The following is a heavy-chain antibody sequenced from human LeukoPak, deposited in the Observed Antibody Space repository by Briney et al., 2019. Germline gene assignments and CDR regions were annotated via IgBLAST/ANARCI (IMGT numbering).Heavy chain of an antibody. Sequence: PGGSLRLSCSASGFTFSSYAMHWVRQAPGKGLECVSAISSNGGSTYYADSVKGRFTISRDNSKNTLYLQMSSLRAEDTALYYCVAHCSSTSCKENWGQGTLVTVSS. CDR1: GFTFSSYA. CDR2: ISSNGGST. J-gene: IGHJ4*02. D-gene: IGHD2-2*01. CDR3: VAHCSSTSCKEN. V-gene: IGHV3-64D*06.